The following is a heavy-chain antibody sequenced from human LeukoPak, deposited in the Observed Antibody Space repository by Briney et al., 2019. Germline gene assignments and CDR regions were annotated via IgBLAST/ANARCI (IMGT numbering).Heavy chain of an antibody. D-gene: IGHD3-9*01. CDR2: ISSSSSYT. CDR3: ARVDYDILTGYPNDAFDI. J-gene: IGHJ3*02. CDR1: GFTFSSYS. Sequence: GGSLRLSCAASGFTFSSYSMSWVRQAPGKGLEWVSSISSSSSYTYYADSVKGRFTISRDNAKNSLYLQMNSLRAEDTAVYYCARVDYDILTGYPNDAFDIWGQGTMVTVSS. V-gene: IGHV3-21*01.